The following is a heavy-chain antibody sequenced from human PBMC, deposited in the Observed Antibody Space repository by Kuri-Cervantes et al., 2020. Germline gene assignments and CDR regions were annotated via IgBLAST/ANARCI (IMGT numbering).Heavy chain of an antibody. J-gene: IGHJ6*02. CDR3: AKAPERNYYYGMDV. Sequence: GESLKISCAASGFTFSSYAMSWVRQAPGKGLEWVSAISGSGGSTYYADSVKGRFTISRDNSKNTLYLQMNSLRAEDTAVYYCAKAPERNYYYGMDVWGQGTTVTVSS. V-gene: IGHV3-23*01. CDR2: ISGSGGST. CDR1: GFTFSSYA.